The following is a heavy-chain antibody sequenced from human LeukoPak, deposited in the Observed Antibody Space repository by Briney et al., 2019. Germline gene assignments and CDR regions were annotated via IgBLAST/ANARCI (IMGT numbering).Heavy chain of an antibody. J-gene: IGHJ4*02. CDR1: GYSFTNYW. V-gene: IGHV5-51*01. Sequence: GEFLKISCKGSGYSFTNYWIGWVRQMPGKGLEWMGISYPSDSDTRYSPSFQGQVTISADKSISTAYPQWSSLKASDTAMYYCARQLGYSSGWYFDYWGQGTLVTVSS. CDR2: SYPSDSDT. CDR3: ARQLGYSSGWYFDY. D-gene: IGHD6-19*01.